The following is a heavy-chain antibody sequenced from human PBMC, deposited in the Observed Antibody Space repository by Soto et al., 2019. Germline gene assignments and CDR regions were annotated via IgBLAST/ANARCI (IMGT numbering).Heavy chain of an antibody. CDR1: RGTFSSYA. CDR3: ARDLAAAGKYYYYYYGMDV. CDR2: IIPIFGTA. V-gene: IGHV1-69*01. J-gene: IGHJ6*02. Sequence: QVQLVQSGAEVKKPGSSVKVSCKASRGTFSSYAISWVRQAPGQGLEWMGGIIPIFGTANYAQKFQGRVTITADESTSTAYMELSSLRSEDTAVYYCARDLAAAGKYYYYYYGMDVWGQGTTVTVSS. D-gene: IGHD6-13*01.